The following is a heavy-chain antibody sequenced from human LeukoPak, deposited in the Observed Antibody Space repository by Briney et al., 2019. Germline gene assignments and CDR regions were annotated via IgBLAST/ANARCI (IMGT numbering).Heavy chain of an antibody. V-gene: IGHV4-59*01. CDR1: GGSISSYY. CDR2: IYYSGST. J-gene: IGHJ5*02. Sequence: PSETLSLTCTVSGGSISSYYWSWIRQPPGKGLEWIGYIYYSGSTNYDPSLKSRVTISVDTSKNQFSLKLSSVTAADTAVYYCARYKDLLIYNWFDPWGQGTLVTVSS. D-gene: IGHD1-14*01. CDR3: ARYKDLLIYNWFDP.